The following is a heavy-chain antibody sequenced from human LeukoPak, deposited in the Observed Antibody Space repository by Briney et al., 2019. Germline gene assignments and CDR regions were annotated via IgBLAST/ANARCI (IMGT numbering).Heavy chain of an antibody. CDR1: GGSISSYY. J-gene: IGHJ4*02. Sequence: SETLSLTCTVSGGSISSYYWSWIRQPAGKGLEWIGRIYTSGSTNYNPSLKSRVTMSVDTSKNQFSLKLSSVTAADTAVYYCARHGRGVLQYYYGSGSYYPFDYWGQGTLVTVSS. V-gene: IGHV4-4*07. D-gene: IGHD3-10*01. CDR2: IYTSGST. CDR3: ARHGRGVLQYYYGSGSYYPFDY.